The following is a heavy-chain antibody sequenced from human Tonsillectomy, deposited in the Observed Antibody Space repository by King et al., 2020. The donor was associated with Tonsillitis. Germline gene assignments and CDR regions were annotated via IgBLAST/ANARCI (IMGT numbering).Heavy chain of an antibody. CDR2: IHFTGST. D-gene: IGHD6-13*01. CDR1: GGSISSNY. J-gene: IGHJ2*01. Sequence: VQLQESGPGLVKPSETLSLTCTVSGGSISSNYWSWIRQSPRKGLEWIGYIHFTGSTNYNPSLKSRVTISVDTSKNQFSLKLSSVTAADTAVFYCARLHSSSYWYFDLWGRGTPVTVSS. CDR3: ARLHSSSYWYFDL. V-gene: IGHV4-59*01.